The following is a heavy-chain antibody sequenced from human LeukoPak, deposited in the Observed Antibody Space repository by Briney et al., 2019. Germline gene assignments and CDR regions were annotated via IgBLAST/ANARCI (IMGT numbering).Heavy chain of an antibody. CDR1: GGTFSSYA. D-gene: IGHD3-10*01. CDR3: ARETPYGSGSFFDY. J-gene: IGHJ4*02. Sequence: SVKVSCKASGGTFSSYAISWVRQAPGQGLEWMGRIIPILGIANYAQKFQGRVTITADKSTSTAYMELSSLRSEDTAVYYCARETPYGSGSFFDYWGQGTLVTVSS. CDR2: IIPILGIA. V-gene: IGHV1-69*04.